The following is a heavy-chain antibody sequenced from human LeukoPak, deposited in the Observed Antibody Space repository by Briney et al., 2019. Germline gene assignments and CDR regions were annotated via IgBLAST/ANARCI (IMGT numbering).Heavy chain of an antibody. V-gene: IGHV3-23*01. CDR1: GFTISSYS. CDR2: ISGSGGST. Sequence: GGSLRLSCAACGFTISSYSMSWVRQAPGKGLEWVSAISGSGGSTYYADSVKGRFTISRDKSKNTLYLQRNSLRAEDTAVYYCAKTQDSGIAVAGVDYWGQGTLVTVSS. CDR3: AKTQDSGIAVAGVDY. J-gene: IGHJ4*02. D-gene: IGHD6-19*01.